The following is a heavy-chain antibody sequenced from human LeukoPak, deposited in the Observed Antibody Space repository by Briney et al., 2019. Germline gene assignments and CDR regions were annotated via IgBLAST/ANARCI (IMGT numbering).Heavy chain of an antibody. CDR3: ATDYYYDSSGSYYTVDY. V-gene: IGHV1-24*01. J-gene: IGHJ4*02. Sequence: ASVKVSCKASGYIFTGYYMHWVRQAHGQGLEWMGGFDPEDGETFYAQRFQGRVTMTEDTSTDTAYMELSSLRSEDTAVYYCATDYYYDSSGSYYTVDYWGQGTLVTVSS. D-gene: IGHD3-22*01. CDR1: GYIFTGYY. CDR2: FDPEDGET.